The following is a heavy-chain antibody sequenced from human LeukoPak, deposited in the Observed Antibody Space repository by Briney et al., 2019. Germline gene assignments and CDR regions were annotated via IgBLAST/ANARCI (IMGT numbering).Heavy chain of an antibody. V-gene: IGHV3-23*01. CDR2: ISGSGGST. Sequence: EGSLRLSCAAAGFTFSSYAMSWVRQAPGKGLEWVSAISGSGGSTYYADSVKGRFTISRDNSKNTLYLQMNSLRAEDTAVYYCAKDRCGSTSCLIEYWGEGTLVTVSS. CDR1: GFTFSSYA. CDR3: AKDRCGSTSCLIEY. J-gene: IGHJ4*02. D-gene: IGHD2-2*01.